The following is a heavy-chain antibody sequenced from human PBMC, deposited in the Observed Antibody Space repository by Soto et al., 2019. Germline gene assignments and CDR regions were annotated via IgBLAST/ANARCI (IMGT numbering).Heavy chain of an antibody. CDR2: FDPEDGET. CDR1: GYTLTELS. V-gene: IGHV1-24*01. J-gene: IGHJ4*02. CDR3: ATVGYCSGGSCYDAGFDY. Sequence: ASVKVSCKVSGYTLTELSMHWVRQAPGKGLEWMGGFDPEDGETIYAQKFQGRVTMTEDTSTDTAYMELSSLRSEDTAVYYCATVGYCSGGSCYDAGFDYWGQGTLVTVSS. D-gene: IGHD2-15*01.